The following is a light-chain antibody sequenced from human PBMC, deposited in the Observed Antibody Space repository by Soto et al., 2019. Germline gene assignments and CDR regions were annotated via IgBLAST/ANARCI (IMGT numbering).Light chain of an antibody. J-gene: IGKJ5*01. CDR2: DAS. CDR3: QQFNSYPIT. Sequence: DVQLTQSPSFLSASVGDGVTVTCRASHGINTYLAWYQQKAGKAPKLLISDASTLQSGVPSRFSGSGSGTEFTLTIGGLQPDDFATYYCQQFNSYPITFGQGTRLE. CDR1: HGINTY. V-gene: IGKV1-9*01.